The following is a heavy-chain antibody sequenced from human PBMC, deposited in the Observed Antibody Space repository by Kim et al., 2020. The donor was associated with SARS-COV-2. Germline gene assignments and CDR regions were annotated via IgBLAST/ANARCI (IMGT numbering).Heavy chain of an antibody. CDR3: ARDRTRRLVVPAAIGGMDV. J-gene: IGHJ6*02. D-gene: IGHD2-2*01. Sequence: GGSLRLSCAASGFTFSSYSMNWVRQAPGKGLEWVSYISSSSSTIYYADSVKGRFTISRDNAKNSLYLQMNSLRDEDTAVYYCARDRTRRLVVPAAIGGMDVWGQGTTVTVSS. CDR1: GFTFSSYS. V-gene: IGHV3-48*02. CDR2: ISSSSSTI.